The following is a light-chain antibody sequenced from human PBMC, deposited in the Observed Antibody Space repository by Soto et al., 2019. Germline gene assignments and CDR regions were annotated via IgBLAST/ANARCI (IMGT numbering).Light chain of an antibody. V-gene: IGKV1-9*01. J-gene: IGKJ1*01. CDR1: QSISSY. CDR3: QQFNSYLWT. Sequence: DIQMTQSPSSLSASVGDRVTITCRASQSISSYLNWYQQKPGKAPKLLIYAASSLQSGVPSRFSGSGSGTEFTLTISSLQPEDFATYYCQQFNSYLWTFGQGTKVDIK. CDR2: AAS.